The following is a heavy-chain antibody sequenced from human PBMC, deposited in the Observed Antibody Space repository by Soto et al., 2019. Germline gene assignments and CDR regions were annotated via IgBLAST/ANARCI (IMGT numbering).Heavy chain of an antibody. CDR1: GYTFTSYG. V-gene: IGHV1-18*01. J-gene: IGHJ6*02. CDR3: ARDFKRIAAAGPDLDYYGMDV. Sequence: ASVKVSCKASGYTFTSYGISWVRQAPGQGLEWMGWISAYNGNTNYAQKLQGRVTMTTDTSTSTAYMELRSLRSDDTAVYYCARDFKRIAAAGPDLDYYGMDVWGQGTTVTVSS. D-gene: IGHD6-13*01. CDR2: ISAYNGNT.